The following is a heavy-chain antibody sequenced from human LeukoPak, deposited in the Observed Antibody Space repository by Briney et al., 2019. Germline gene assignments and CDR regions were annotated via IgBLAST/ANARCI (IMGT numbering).Heavy chain of an antibody. CDR3: AREYYYGSESYYTH. J-gene: IGHJ4*02. D-gene: IGHD3-10*01. CDR1: GGTFSSYA. CDR2: IIPIFGTA. Sequence: SVKVSCKASGGTFSSYAISWVRQAPGQGLEWMGGIIPIFGTANYAQKFQGRVTITADESTSTAYMELSSLRSEDTAVYYCAREYYYGSESYYTHWGQGTLVTVSS. V-gene: IGHV1-69*13.